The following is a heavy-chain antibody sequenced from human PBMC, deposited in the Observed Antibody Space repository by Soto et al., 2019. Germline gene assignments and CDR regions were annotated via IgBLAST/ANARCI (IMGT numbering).Heavy chain of an antibody. J-gene: IGHJ4*02. CDR1: GLPSVGHW. V-gene: IGHV3-74*01. CDR3: ARDSPRRWELLGSDY. D-gene: IGHD1-26*01. Sequence: GGSLNLSFAPSGLPSVGHWRHWVGKAPGKGLGWVSRINSDGSSTGYADSVKGRFTISRDNAKNTLYLQMNSLRAEDTAVYYCARDSPRRWELLGSDYWGQGTLVTVSS. CDR2: INSDGSST.